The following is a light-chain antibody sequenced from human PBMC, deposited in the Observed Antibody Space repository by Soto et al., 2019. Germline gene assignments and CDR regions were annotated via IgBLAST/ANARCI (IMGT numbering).Light chain of an antibody. CDR1: QSVSSSY. Sequence: EILLTQSPSTLSLSQVERSTLSCMASQSVSSSYLAWYQQKPGQAPRLLIYGASSRATGIPDRFSGSGSGTDFTLTISRLEPEDFAVYYCQQYGSSPPITFGQGTRLE. CDR2: GAS. V-gene: IGKV3-20*01. CDR3: QQYGSSPPIT. J-gene: IGKJ5*01.